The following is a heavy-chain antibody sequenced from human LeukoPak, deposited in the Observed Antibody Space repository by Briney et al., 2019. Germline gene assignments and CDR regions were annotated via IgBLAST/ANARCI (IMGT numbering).Heavy chain of an antibody. V-gene: IGHV3-11*01. Sequence: PGGSLRLSCAASGFTFSDYYMSWIRQAPGKGLEWVSHISSSGSTIYYADSVKGRFTISRDNAKNSLYLQMNSLRAEDTAVYYCARSGAIYYYYGMDVWGQGTTVTVSS. J-gene: IGHJ6*02. CDR3: ARSGAIYYYYGMDV. D-gene: IGHD2-21*01. CDR2: ISSSGSTI. CDR1: GFTFSDYY.